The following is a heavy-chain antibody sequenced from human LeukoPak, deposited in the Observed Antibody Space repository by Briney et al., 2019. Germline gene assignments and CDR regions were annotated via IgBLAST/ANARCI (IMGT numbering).Heavy chain of an antibody. CDR3: ARDREVVTAKAQMDV. CDR2: IYNDGNT. D-gene: IGHD2-21*02. Sequence: GGSLRLSCAVSGFTVSTNHMSWVRQAPGRGLEWVSVIYNDGNTYYTASVMGRFTISRDNAKNTMFLQMNSLRVEDTAVDYCARDREVVTAKAQMDVWGKGTTVTVSS. CDR1: GFTVSTNH. J-gene: IGHJ6*03. V-gene: IGHV3-53*01.